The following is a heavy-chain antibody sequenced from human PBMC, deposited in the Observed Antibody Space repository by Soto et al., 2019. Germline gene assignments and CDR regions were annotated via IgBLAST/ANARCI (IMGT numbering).Heavy chain of an antibody. CDR2: IIPIFGTA. CDR1: GGTFSSYA. CDR3: ARGRSSSSWSYPYYYGMDV. J-gene: IGHJ6*02. V-gene: IGHV1-69*13. D-gene: IGHD6-13*01. Sequence: ASVKVSCKASGGTFSSYAISWVRQAPGQGLEWMGGIIPIFGTANYAQKFQGRVTITADESTSTAYMELSSLRSEDTAVYYCARGRSSSSWSYPYYYGMDVWGQGTTVTVSS.